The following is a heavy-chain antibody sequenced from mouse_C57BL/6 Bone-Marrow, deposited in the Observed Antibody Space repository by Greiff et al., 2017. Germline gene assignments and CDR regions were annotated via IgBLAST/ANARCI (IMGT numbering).Heavy chain of an antibody. CDR1: GYTFTGYW. Sequence: VQLQQSGAELMKPGASVKLSCKATGYTFTGYWIEWVKQRPGHGLEWIGEILPGSGSTNYNEKFKGKATLTVDKSSSTAYMQLSSLTSEDSAVYYCAIAPTTLWYFDVWGTGTTVTVSS. D-gene: IGHD2-1*01. CDR2: ILPGSGST. J-gene: IGHJ1*03. V-gene: IGHV1-9*01. CDR3: AIAPTTLWYFDV.